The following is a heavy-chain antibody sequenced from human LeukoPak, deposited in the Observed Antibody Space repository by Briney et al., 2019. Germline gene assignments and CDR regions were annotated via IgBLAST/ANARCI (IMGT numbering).Heavy chain of an antibody. J-gene: IGHJ6*03. CDR1: GFTFSNAW. CDR3: AKNADRGAYCRGGSCYPYYYYYMDV. V-gene: IGHV3-23*01. CDR2: VSGSGAIA. D-gene: IGHD2-15*01. Sequence: GGSLRLSCAASGFTFSNAWMSWVRQAPGKGLEWVSTVSGSGAIAYYTDSDKGRFTVSRDNSKNTLYLQMNSLTVEDTAIYYCAKNADRGAYCRGGSCYPYYYYYMDVWGTGTTVTISS.